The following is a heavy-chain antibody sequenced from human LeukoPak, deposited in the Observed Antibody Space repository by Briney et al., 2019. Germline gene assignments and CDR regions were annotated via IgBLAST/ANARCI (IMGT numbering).Heavy chain of an antibody. D-gene: IGHD5-12*01. CDR2: IYYSGST. Sequence: SETLSLTCTVSGGSISSYYWSWIRQPPGKGLEWIGYIYYSGSTNYNPSLKSRVTISVDTSKNQFSLNLTSVTAADTAIYFCARGGYSGYDYREWGQGTLVTVSS. CDR3: ARGGYSGYDYRE. J-gene: IGHJ4*02. CDR1: GGSISSYY. V-gene: IGHV4-59*01.